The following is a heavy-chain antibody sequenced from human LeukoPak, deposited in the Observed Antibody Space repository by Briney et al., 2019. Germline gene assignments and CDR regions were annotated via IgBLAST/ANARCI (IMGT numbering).Heavy chain of an antibody. CDR1: GGSISSGSYY. J-gene: IGHJ4*02. CDR3: ARTSGSWLISFDY. V-gene: IGHV4-61*02. D-gene: IGHD6-13*01. CDR2: IYTSGST. Sequence: SETLSLTCTVSGGSISSGSYYWSWIRQPAGKGLEWIGRIYTSGSTNYNPSLKSRVTISVDTSKNQFSLKLNSVTAADTAVYYCARTSGSWLISFDYWGLGTLVTVSS.